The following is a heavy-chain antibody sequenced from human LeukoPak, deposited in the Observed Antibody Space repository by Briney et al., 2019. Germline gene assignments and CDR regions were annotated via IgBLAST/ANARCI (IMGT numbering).Heavy chain of an antibody. V-gene: IGHV4-4*07. CDR3: ARKSRYYDSSGYFY. D-gene: IGHD3-22*01. CDR1: GGSISSYY. CDR2: IYTSGST. J-gene: IGHJ4*02. Sequence: SETLSLTCTVSGGSISSYYWSWIRQPAGKGLEWIGRIYTSGSTNYNPSLKSRVTMSVDTSKNQFSLKLSSVTAADTAVYYCARKSRYYDSSGYFYWGQGTLVTVSS.